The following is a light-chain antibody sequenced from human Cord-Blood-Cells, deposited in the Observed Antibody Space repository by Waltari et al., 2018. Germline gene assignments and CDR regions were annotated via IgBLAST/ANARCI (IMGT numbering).Light chain of an antibody. CDR3: QQYGNSPLT. V-gene: IGKV3-20*01. CDR1: QSVSSSY. Sequence: EIVLTQSPGTLSLSPVERATLSCRASQSVSSSYLAWYQQKRGQAPKLLIYGASSGATGIPDWFSGSGSRTDFTLTISRLEPEYFAVYYCQQYGNSPLTFGGGTKVEIK. J-gene: IGKJ4*01. CDR2: GAS.